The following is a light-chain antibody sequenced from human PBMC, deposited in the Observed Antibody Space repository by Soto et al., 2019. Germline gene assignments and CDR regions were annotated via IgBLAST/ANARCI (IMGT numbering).Light chain of an antibody. Sequence: IVMTQSQATLYVSPGERATLSCRASQSVSSNLAWYQQKPGQAPRLLIYGASTRATGIPARFSGSGSGTEFTLTISSLQSEDFAVYYCQQYNNWKTFGQGTKVEIK. J-gene: IGKJ1*01. CDR3: QQYNNWKT. CDR2: GAS. CDR1: QSVSSN. V-gene: IGKV3-15*01.